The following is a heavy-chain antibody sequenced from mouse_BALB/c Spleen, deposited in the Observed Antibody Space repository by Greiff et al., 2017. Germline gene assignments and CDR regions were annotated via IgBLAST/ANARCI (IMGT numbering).Heavy chain of an antibody. CDR1: GYNFTSYW. CDR3: ARGFITTSRGYFDV. V-gene: IGHV1-55*01. CDR2: IYPGSGST. D-gene: IGHD1-1*01. J-gene: IGHJ1*01. Sequence: VQLQQPGAELVKPGTSVKLSCKASGYNFTSYWINWVKLRPGQGLEWIGDIYPGSGSTNYNEKFKSKATLTVDTSSSTAYMQLSSLASEDSALYDGARGFITTSRGYFDVWGAGTTVTVSS.